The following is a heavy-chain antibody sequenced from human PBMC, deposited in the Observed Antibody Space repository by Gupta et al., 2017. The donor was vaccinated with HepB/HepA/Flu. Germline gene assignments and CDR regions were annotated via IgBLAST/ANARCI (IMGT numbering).Heavy chain of an antibody. Sequence: QPFVSLRLSCSASGYSFGSYDMSWVRQAPGKGLEWVAGISGSGGTTYSADSFKGRFTISRDNSKKTLYLQMNSLRAAATAASYCAKRKERGRSYDDLELWGQGTMVTVSS. V-gene: IGHV3-23*01. J-gene: IGHJ3*01. D-gene: IGHD3-16*01. CDR3: AKRKERGRSYDDLEL. CDR1: GYSFGSYD. CDR2: ISGSGGTT.